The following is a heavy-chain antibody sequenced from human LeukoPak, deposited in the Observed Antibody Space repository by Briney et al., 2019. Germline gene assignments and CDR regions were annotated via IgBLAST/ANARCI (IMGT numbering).Heavy chain of an antibody. J-gene: IGHJ4*02. CDR2: ISSSGAST. Sequence: GGSLRLSCAASGFTFSSYAMTWVRQAPGKGLEWVSTISSSGASTYYADLVKGRFTISRDNSKNTLYLHMNSLRADDTAVYYCAKEASGHWGQGTLVTVSS. CDR3: AKEASGH. CDR1: GFTFSSYA. V-gene: IGHV3-23*01.